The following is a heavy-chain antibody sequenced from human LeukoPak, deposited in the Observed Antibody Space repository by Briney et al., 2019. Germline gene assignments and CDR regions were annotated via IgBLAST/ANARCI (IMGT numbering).Heavy chain of an antibody. D-gene: IGHD3-22*01. CDR2: IYHSGST. Sequence: PSETLSLTCAVSGYSISSGYYWGWIRQPPGKGLEWIGSIYHSGSTYYNPSLKSRVTISVDTSKNQFSLKPSSVTAAATAVYYCARQAWIVEDPSFDYWGQGTLVTVSS. J-gene: IGHJ4*02. V-gene: IGHV4-38-2*01. CDR1: GYSISSGYY. CDR3: ARQAWIVEDPSFDY.